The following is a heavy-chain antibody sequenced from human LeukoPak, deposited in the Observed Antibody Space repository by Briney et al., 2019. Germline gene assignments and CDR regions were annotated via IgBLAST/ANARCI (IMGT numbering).Heavy chain of an antibody. V-gene: IGHV3-74*01. J-gene: IGHJ4*02. CDR1: GFTFSTYW. D-gene: IGHD2-2*01. CDR3: AKDLILVLPAAYDY. Sequence: PGGSLRLSCAASGFTFSTYWMQWVRHAPGEGLVWVSRINTDGSTTTYADSVKGRFTISRDNAKNTLYLQMNGLRAEDTAVYFCAKDLILVLPAAYDYWGQGTLVTVSS. CDR2: INTDGSTT.